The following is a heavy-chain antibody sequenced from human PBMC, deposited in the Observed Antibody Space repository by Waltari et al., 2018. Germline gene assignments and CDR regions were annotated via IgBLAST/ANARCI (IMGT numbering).Heavy chain of an antibody. CDR3: ASTEYQLLGPYYMDV. D-gene: IGHD2-2*01. Sequence: QVQLQESGPGLVKPSGTLSLTCAVSGGSISSSNWWSWVRQPPGKGLEWIGEIYHSGSTNYNPSLKSRVTISVDKSKNQFSLKLSSVTAADTAVYYCASTEYQLLGPYYMDVWGKGTTVTISS. CDR2: IYHSGST. V-gene: IGHV4-4*02. J-gene: IGHJ6*03. CDR1: GGSISSSNW.